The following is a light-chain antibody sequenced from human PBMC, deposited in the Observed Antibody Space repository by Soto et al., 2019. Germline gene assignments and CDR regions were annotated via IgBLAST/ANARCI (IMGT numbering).Light chain of an antibody. CDR1: QSIDKY. J-gene: IGKJ4*01. Sequence: DIQMTQSPSSLSASVGDRVTMTCRASQSIDKYLNWYQQKHGKAPKLLIYDAASLESGVPSRFSASGSGTDFTLTITGLQPEDFDTFYCQQSYSTPPTFGGGTKVEMK. V-gene: IGKV1-39*01. CDR3: QQSYSTPPT. CDR2: DAA.